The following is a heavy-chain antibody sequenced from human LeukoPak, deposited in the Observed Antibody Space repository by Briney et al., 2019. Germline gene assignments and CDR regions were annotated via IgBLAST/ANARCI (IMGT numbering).Heavy chain of an antibody. CDR3: TKRVKYGGTWDHFAD. Sequence: GGSLRLSCAASGFTFDNYHMSWVRQAPGKGLEWVSTVNADGGNTYYADSVKGRFTISRDNSKSTLILQMNGLRVEDTALYYCTKRVKYGGTWDHFADWGQGTLVTVSS. D-gene: IGHD1-26*01. J-gene: IGHJ4*02. CDR2: VNADGGNT. CDR1: GFTFDNYH. V-gene: IGHV3-23*01.